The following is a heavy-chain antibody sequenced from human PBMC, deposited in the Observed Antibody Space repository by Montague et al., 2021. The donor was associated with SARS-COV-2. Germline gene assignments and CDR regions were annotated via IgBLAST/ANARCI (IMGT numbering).Heavy chain of an antibody. Sequence: SETLSLTCTVYGGSISSYYWSWIRQPPGKGLELIGDINHSGSTNYSPSLTSRVTISVDTSKNQFSLKLSSVTAAATAVYYCARGLPTSSWYSLGPSLDYWGQGTLVTVSS. J-gene: IGHJ4*02. CDR2: INHSGST. V-gene: IGHV4-34*01. D-gene: IGHD6-13*01. CDR1: GGSISSYY. CDR3: ARGLPTSSWYSLGPSLDY.